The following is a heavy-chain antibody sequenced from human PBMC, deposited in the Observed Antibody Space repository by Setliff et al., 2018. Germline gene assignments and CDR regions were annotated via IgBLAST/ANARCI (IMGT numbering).Heavy chain of an antibody. V-gene: IGHV4-61*02. Sequence: SETLSLTCTVSGDSISRAMYYWSWLRQSAGKGLECIGRIYTDGSTNYNPSLQSRVTISLDTSKNQFSLSLSSVTAADTAVYYCARMSGFQYMDVWGKGTTVTVSS. J-gene: IGHJ6*03. D-gene: IGHD3-3*01. CDR1: GDSISRAMYY. CDR3: ARMSGFQYMDV. CDR2: IYTDGST.